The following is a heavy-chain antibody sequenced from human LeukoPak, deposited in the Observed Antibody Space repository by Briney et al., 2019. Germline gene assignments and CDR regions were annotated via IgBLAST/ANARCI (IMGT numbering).Heavy chain of an antibody. CDR1: GFSFSTYA. CDR2: IKHDGSEK. J-gene: IGHJ4*02. V-gene: IGHV3-7*01. Sequence: GGSLRLSCATSGFSFSTYAMSWVRQAPGKGLEWVASIKHDGSEKYYVDSVRGRFTISRDNTMNSLYLQMSSLRAEDTAVYYCATDRGWRTSGYYLYYFEYWGQGTLVTYSS. D-gene: IGHD3-3*01. CDR3: ATDRGWRTSGYYLYYFEY.